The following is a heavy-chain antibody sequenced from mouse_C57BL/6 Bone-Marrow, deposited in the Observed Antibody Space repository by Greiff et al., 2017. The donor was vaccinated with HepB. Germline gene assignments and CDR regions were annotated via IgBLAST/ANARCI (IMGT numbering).Heavy chain of an antibody. V-gene: IGHV5-2*01. CDR1: EYEFPSHD. D-gene: IGHD1-1*01. Sequence: EVKLMESGGGLVQPGESLKLSCESNEYEFPSHDMSWVRKTPAKRLELVAAINSDGGSTYYPDTMERRLIISRDNTKKTLYLQMSSLRSEDTALYYCARRYYVYAMDYWGQGTSVTVSS. CDR3: ARRYYVYAMDY. CDR2: INSDGGST. J-gene: IGHJ4*01.